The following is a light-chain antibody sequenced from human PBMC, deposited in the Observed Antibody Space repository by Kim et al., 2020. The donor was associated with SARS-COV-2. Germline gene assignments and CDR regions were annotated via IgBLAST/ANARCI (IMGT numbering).Light chain of an antibody. CDR2: EDN. J-gene: IGLJ2*01. CDR1: RGNIASNY. CDR3: QSYDSNNQGV. Sequence: KTVTVSCAGRRGNIASNYVQCYQQRPGSAPTTVIYEDNQRPSGVPDRFSGSIDSSSNSASLTISGLKTEDEADYYCQSYDSNNQGVFGGGTQLTVL. V-gene: IGLV6-57*02.